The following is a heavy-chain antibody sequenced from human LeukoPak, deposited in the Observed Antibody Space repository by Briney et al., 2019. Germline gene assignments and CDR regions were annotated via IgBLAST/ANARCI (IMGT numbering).Heavy chain of an antibody. D-gene: IGHD1-26*01. CDR3: AKVAELGATTEPSFDY. CDR1: GFTFSSYG. J-gene: IGHJ4*02. Sequence: TGRSLRLSCAASGFTFSSYGMHWVRQAPGKGLEWVAVISYDGSNKYYADSVKGRFTISRDNSKNTLYLQMNSLRAEDTAVYYCAKVAELGATTEPSFDYWGQGTLVTVSS. V-gene: IGHV3-30*18. CDR2: ISYDGSNK.